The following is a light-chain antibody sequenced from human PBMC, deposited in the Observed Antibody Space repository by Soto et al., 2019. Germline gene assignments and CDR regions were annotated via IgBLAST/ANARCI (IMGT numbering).Light chain of an antibody. CDR3: QQSGSPLTWT. J-gene: IGKJ1*01. CDR1: QSVSSSY. CDR2: GAS. Sequence: EVLLTRSPGTRSLSPGERAALSCGASQSVSSSYLAWYQQKPGQARRLLIYGASSRATGIPDRFSGSGSGTDFPLPISTLEPEHFAVYYCQQSGSPLTWTFGPRTQVDIK. V-gene: IGKV3-20*01.